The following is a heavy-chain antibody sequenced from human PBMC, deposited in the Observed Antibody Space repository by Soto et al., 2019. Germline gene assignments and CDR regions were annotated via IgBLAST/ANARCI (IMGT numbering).Heavy chain of an antibody. Sequence: QLQLQESGPGLVKPSETLSLTCTVSGGSISSSSYYWGWIRQPPGKGLEWIGSIYYSGSTYYNPSLKSRVTISVDTSKNQFSLKLSSVTAADTAVYYCARPQYGGDCYWGHNWFDPWGQGTLVTVSS. CDR1: GGSISSSSYY. CDR2: IYYSGST. V-gene: IGHV4-39*01. J-gene: IGHJ5*02. CDR3: ARPQYGGDCYWGHNWFDP. D-gene: IGHD2-21*02.